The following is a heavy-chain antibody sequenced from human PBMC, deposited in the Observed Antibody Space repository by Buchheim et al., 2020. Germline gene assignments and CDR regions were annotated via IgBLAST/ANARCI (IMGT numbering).Heavy chain of an antibody. J-gene: IGHJ6*02. CDR2: ISYDGSNK. CDR3: AKDSTIYGSGKVYYYYYGMDV. Sequence: QVQLVESGGGVVQPGRSLRLSCAASGFTFSSYGMHWVRQAPGKGLEWVAVISYDGSNKYCADFVKGRFTISRDNSKNTLYLQMNSLRAEDTAVYYCAKDSTIYGSGKVYYYYYGMDVWGQGTT. D-gene: IGHD3-10*01. CDR1: GFTFSSYG. V-gene: IGHV3-30*18.